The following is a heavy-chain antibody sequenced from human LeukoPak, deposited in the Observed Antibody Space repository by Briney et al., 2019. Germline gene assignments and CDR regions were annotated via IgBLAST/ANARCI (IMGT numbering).Heavy chain of an antibody. CDR3: ARDRGSDTSGYEDFDY. CDR1: GFTFISYS. V-gene: IGHV3-21*01. Sequence: PGGSLRLSCAASGFTFISYSMSWARQAPGKGLEWVSSISSGSSYIYYADSVNGRFTISRDDARNSLYLLMNSLRAEDTAIYYCARDRGSDTSGYEDFDYWGQRTLVTVSS. CDR2: ISSGSSYI. J-gene: IGHJ4*02. D-gene: IGHD3-22*01.